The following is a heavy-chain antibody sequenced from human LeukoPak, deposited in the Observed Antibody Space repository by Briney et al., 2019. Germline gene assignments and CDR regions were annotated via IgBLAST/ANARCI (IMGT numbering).Heavy chain of an antibody. Sequence: SVKVSCKASGGTFSSYAISWVRQAPGQGLEWMGRIIPILGIANYAQKFQGRVTITADKSTSTAYMELSSLRSEDTAVYYCASPLGYSSGGPGNYYFDYWGQGTLVTVSS. V-gene: IGHV1-69*04. CDR1: GGTFSSYA. J-gene: IGHJ4*02. D-gene: IGHD6-19*01. CDR2: IIPILGIA. CDR3: ASPLGYSSGGPGNYYFDY.